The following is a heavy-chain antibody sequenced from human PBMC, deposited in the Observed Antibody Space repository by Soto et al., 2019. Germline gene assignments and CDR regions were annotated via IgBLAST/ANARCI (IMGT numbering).Heavy chain of an antibody. J-gene: IGHJ4*02. CDR3: ARGGLASDS. CDR2: ISHSGST. CDR1: GGSVSGYY. V-gene: IGHV4-34*01. Sequence: ASETLSLTCAVYGGSVSGYYWSWIRQPPGKGLEWIGEISHSGSTEYNSTLKSRVTISVDTPKNQISLKLTSVTAADTAMYYCARGGLASDSWGQGTLVTVSS.